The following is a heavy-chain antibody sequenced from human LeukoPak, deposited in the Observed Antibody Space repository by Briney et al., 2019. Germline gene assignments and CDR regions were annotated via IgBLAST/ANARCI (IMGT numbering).Heavy chain of an antibody. CDR3: ARGYYYGSGSYYNLFDP. CDR1: GGSISSGCYY. D-gene: IGHD3-10*01. Sequence: PSQTLSLTCTVSGGSISSGCYYWSWLRQHPGKGLEWFGYIDYSGSTYYNPSLKSRVTISVDTSKNQFSLKLSSVTAADTAVYYCARGYYYGSGSYYNLFDPWGQGTLVTVSS. V-gene: IGHV4-31*03. J-gene: IGHJ5*02. CDR2: IDYSGST.